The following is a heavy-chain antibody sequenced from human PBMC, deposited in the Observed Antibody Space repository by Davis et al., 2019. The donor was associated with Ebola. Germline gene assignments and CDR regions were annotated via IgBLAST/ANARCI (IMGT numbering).Heavy chain of an antibody. J-gene: IGHJ4*02. Sequence: GESLKISCAASGFTFSNAWMTWVRQAPGKGLEWIGRIKSKTDGGTTDYVAPVKGRFTISRDDSKNTLYLQMNSLKTEDTAVYYCSTGGSGSYPLYWGQGTLVTVSS. CDR3: STGGSGSYPLY. D-gene: IGHD3-10*01. V-gene: IGHV3-15*01. CDR2: IKSKTDGGTT. CDR1: GFTFSNAW.